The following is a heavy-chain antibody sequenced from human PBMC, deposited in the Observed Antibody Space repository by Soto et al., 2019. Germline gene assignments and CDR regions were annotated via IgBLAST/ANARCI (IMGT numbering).Heavy chain of an antibody. D-gene: IGHD3-16*01. V-gene: IGHV3-30*18. CDR1: GFTFRTYG. Sequence: QVQLVESGGGVVQPGRSLRVSCAASGFTFRTYGMHWVRQAPGKGLEWVALISYDGSDKYYADSVKGRFTISRDNSKNTLYLQMNSLRSEDTAVYYCAKDLGEKRDLRRFSFYYGMDIWGQGTTVTVSS. J-gene: IGHJ6*02. CDR2: ISYDGSDK. CDR3: AKDLGEKRDLRRFSFYYGMDI.